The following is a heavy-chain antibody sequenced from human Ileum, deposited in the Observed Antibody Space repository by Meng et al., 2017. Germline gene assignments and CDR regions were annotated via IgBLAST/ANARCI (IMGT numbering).Heavy chain of an antibody. Sequence: QVQLQESGPGLVEPSGSLSLPCNVSGGSISSSFYWSWVRQSPGKGLEWIGQIYLAGSPNYNPSLESRVTISVDKSKNQFSLRLTSVTAADTAIFYCVRHGGKYFDSWGQGTLVTVSS. D-gene: IGHD2-15*01. V-gene: IGHV4-4*02. CDR1: GGSISSSFY. J-gene: IGHJ4*02. CDR3: VRHGGKYFDS. CDR2: IYLAGSP.